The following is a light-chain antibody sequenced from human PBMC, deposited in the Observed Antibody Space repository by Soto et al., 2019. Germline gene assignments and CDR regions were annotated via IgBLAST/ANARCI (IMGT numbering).Light chain of an antibody. CDR3: QTWGTGIHVV. Sequence: QPVLTQSPSASASLGASVKLTCTLSSGHSSYAIAWHQQQPEKGPRYLMKLDSDGSHTKGDAIPDRFSGSSSGAERYLTIPSLQSEDEAAYYCQTWGTGIHVVFGGGTKLTVL. CDR2: LDSDGSH. CDR1: SGHSSYA. V-gene: IGLV4-69*01. J-gene: IGLJ2*01.